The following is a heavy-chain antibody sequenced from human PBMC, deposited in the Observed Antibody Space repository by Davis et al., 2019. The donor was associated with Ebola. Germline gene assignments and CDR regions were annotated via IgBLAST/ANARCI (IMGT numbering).Heavy chain of an antibody. Sequence: GESLKISCAASGFTFSSYWMHWVRQAPGKGLVWVSRINSDGSSTSYADSVKGRFTISRDNAKNTLYLQMNSLRAEDTAVYYCAKGESPWGRHNWFDPWGQGTLVTVSS. J-gene: IGHJ5*02. CDR3: AKGESPWGRHNWFDP. V-gene: IGHV3-74*01. D-gene: IGHD3-10*01. CDR2: INSDGSST. CDR1: GFTFSSYW.